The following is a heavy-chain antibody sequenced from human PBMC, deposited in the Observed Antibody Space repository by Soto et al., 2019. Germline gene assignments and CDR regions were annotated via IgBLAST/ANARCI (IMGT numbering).Heavy chain of an antibody. CDR3: AKERDGYNL. CDR2: ISGSGSSM. Sequence: GGSLRLSCAASGVTFSDYYMSWIRQSPGKGLEWVSYISGSGSSMFYAGSVKGRFTISRDNAKNSLFLQMNSLRAEDTAVYYCAKERDGYNLWGQGTLVTVSS. V-gene: IGHV3-11*01. D-gene: IGHD5-12*01. J-gene: IGHJ4*02. CDR1: GVTFSDYY.